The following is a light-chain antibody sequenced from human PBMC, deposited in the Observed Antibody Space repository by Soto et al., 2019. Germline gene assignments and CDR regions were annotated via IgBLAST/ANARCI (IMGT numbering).Light chain of an antibody. CDR3: QQYADSPLT. Sequence: EIVMTQSPATLSVSPGERATLSCRASQTVSSNLAWYQQKPGQTPRLLIYDASNRATGIPARFSGSGSGTDFTLTISSLEPEDFAVYYCQQYADSPLTFGGGTKVDIK. CDR2: DAS. CDR1: QTVSSN. J-gene: IGKJ4*01. V-gene: IGKV3D-15*01.